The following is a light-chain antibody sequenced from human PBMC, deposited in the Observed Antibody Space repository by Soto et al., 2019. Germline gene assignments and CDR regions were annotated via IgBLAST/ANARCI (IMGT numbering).Light chain of an antibody. Sequence: EIVLTQSPGTLSLSPGERATLSCRASQSVESSYLAWYQQQPGQTPRLLIYDASGRATGIPDRFSGSGSGTDFTLTISRLEPEDFAVYYCQQYGSSPRMYTFGQGTKLEIK. J-gene: IGKJ2*01. V-gene: IGKV3-20*01. CDR2: DAS. CDR3: QQYGSSPRMYT. CDR1: QSVESSY.